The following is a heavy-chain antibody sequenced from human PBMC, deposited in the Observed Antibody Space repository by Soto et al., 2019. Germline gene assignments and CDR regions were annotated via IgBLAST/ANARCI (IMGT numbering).Heavy chain of an antibody. Sequence: GGSLRLSCAASGFTFSSYAMSWVRQAPGKGLEWVSAISGSGGSTYYADSVKGRFTISRDNSKNTLYLQMNSLRAEDTAVYYCAKDITGDSGWSGHYYGMDVWGQGTTVTVSS. CDR3: AKDITGDSGWSGHYYGMDV. J-gene: IGHJ6*02. CDR2: ISGSGGST. V-gene: IGHV3-23*01. D-gene: IGHD6-19*01. CDR1: GFTFSSYA.